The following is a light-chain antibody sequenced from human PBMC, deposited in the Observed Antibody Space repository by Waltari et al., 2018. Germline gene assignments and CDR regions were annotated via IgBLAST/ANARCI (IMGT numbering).Light chain of an antibody. Sequence: IRVTQSPTPFPAFPGDRVTITCRASQGISSYLAWYQQKPGRVPKLLMSAASTLHSGVPSRFTGSGSGTDFTLTINCLQSDDFATYYCQQYYTYPRTFGQGTKVEIK. CDR3: QQYYTYPRT. J-gene: IGKJ1*01. V-gene: IGKV1-8*01. CDR2: AAS. CDR1: QGISSY.